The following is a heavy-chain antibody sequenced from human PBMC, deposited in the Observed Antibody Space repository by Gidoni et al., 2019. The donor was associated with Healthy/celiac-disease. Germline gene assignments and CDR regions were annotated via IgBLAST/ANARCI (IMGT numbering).Heavy chain of an antibody. CDR2: ISGSGGST. V-gene: IGHV3-23*01. Sequence: EVQLLESGGGLVQPGGSLRLPCAASGFPFSSYAMSWVRRAPGKGLEWVSAISGSGGSTYYADSVKGRFTISRDNSKNTLYLQMNSLRAEDTAVYYCAKSYQLLHMGNWFDPWGQGTLVTVSS. CDR1: GFPFSSYA. D-gene: IGHD2-2*01. J-gene: IGHJ5*02. CDR3: AKSYQLLHMGNWFDP.